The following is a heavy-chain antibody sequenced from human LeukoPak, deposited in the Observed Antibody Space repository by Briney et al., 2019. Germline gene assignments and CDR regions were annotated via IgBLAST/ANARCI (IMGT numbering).Heavy chain of an antibody. Sequence: GGSLRLSCAASGFTFDDYGMSWVRQAPGKGLEWVSGINWNGGSTGYADSVKGRFTISRDNAKNSLYLQMNSLRAEDTALYYCARESPYSSSWYPDYYYYYYMDVWGKGTTVTVSS. V-gene: IGHV3-20*04. CDR3: ARESPYSSSWYPDYYYYYYMDV. CDR1: GFTFDDYG. CDR2: INWNGGST. D-gene: IGHD6-13*01. J-gene: IGHJ6*03.